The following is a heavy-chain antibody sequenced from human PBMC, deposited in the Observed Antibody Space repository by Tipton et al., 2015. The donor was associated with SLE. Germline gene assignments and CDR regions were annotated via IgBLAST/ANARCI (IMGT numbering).Heavy chain of an antibody. D-gene: IGHD3-22*01. Sequence: TLSLTCTVSGGSINSYYWSWIRQPPGKGLEWIGYIYYSGNSNYNPSLKSRVTISVDTSKNQFSLNLRSLTAADTAVYYCARGGTYHDSSGNIDYWGQGTLVTASS. J-gene: IGHJ4*02. CDR3: ARGGTYHDSSGNIDY. CDR1: GGSINSYY. CDR2: IYYSGNS. V-gene: IGHV4-59*01.